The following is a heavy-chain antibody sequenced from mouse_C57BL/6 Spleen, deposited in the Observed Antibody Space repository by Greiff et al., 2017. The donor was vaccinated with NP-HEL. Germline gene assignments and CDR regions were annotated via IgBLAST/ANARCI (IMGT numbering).Heavy chain of an antibody. CDR2: IDPADSYT. J-gene: IGHJ3*01. V-gene: IGHV1-69*01. D-gene: IGHD2-5*01. CDR3: ARAYYSKPFAY. CDR1: VYTFTRYW. Sequence: QVQLPHSGAELVMPGASVKLSCTASVYTFTRYWMNWVKQRPGHGLEWIGEIDPADSYTNYNQKFKGTSTLTVDKSSSTAYMQLSSLKSEDSAVYYCARAYYSKPFAYWGQGTLVTVCA.